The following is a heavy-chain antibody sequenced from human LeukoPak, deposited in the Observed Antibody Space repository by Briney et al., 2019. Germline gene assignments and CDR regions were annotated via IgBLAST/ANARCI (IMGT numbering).Heavy chain of an antibody. CDR3: ARDQWGWLDY. Sequence: SQTLSLTCSVSGGSISSGPYFWSWIRQSPGQGLEWIGYIWPSGSTNYNPSLKGRVTISVDTSKNQFSLKLTSVTAADTAVYYCARDQWGWLDYWGQGTLVTVSS. CDR2: IWPSGST. V-gene: IGHV4-30-2*06. J-gene: IGHJ4*02. D-gene: IGHD2-8*01. CDR1: GGSISSGPYF.